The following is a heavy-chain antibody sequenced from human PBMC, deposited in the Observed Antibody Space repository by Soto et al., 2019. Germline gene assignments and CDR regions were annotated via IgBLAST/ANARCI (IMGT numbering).Heavy chain of an antibody. CDR3: ARDSYSSSPYYYYGMDV. D-gene: IGHD6-6*01. V-gene: IGHV1-2*04. CDR1: GYTFTGYY. CDR2: INPNSGGT. J-gene: IGHJ6*02. Sequence: PSVKVSCKASGYTFTGYYMHWVRQAPGQGLEWMGWINPNSGGTNYAQKFQGWVTMTRDTSISTAYMELSRLRSDDTAVYYCARDSYSSSPYYYYGMDVWGQGTTVTVSS.